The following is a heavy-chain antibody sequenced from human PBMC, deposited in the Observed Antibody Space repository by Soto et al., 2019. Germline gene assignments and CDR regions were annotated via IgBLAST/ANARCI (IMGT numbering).Heavy chain of an antibody. Sequence: GGSLRLSCAASGFTFSSYWMHWVRQAPGKGLVWVSRINSDGSSTSYADSVKGRFTISRDNAKNTLYLRMNSLRAEDTAVYYCAKYSSSSRGFDYWGQGTLVTVSS. J-gene: IGHJ4*02. V-gene: IGHV3-74*01. CDR1: GFTFSSYW. D-gene: IGHD6-6*01. CDR3: AKYSSSSRGFDY. CDR2: INSDGSST.